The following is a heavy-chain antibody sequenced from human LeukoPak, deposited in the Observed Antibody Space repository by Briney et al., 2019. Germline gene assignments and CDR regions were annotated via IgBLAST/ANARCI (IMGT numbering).Heavy chain of an antibody. CDR2: IYSGGDT. J-gene: IGHJ4*02. CDR3: ARERDRGRTSPYFDS. Sequence: GGSLRLSCAASGFTVSSIYMSWVRQAPGKGLEWVSVIYSGGDTYYADSVKGRFTISRDNSKNTLYLQMNSLRAEDTAVYYCARERDRGRTSPYFDSWGQGTLVPVSS. V-gene: IGHV3-66*01. CDR1: GFTVSSIY. D-gene: IGHD3-16*01.